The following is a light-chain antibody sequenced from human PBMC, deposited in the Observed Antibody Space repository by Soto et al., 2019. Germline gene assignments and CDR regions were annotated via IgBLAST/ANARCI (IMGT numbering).Light chain of an antibody. J-gene: IGKJ4*01. CDR2: DAS. CDR1: QSVSGSN. CDR3: QQYGSTGLT. V-gene: IGKV3-20*01. Sequence: EIVLTQSPGTLSLSPGERATLSCRASQSVSGSNLAWYQQKPGQAPRLLIYDASSRATGIPDRFSGSASGTDFSLSISILEPEDFAVYYGQQYGSTGLTFGGGTKVEIK.